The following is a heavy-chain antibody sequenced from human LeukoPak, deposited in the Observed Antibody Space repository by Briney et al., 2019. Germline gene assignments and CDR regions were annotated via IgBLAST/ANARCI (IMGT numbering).Heavy chain of an antibody. CDR1: GDTLTELS. D-gene: IGHD5-18*01. J-gene: IGHJ5*02. CDR2: MNTNNGNA. CDR3: ARAMRTAIDRHWFDP. Sequence: ASVKVSCKVSGDTLTELSMNWVRQAPGKGLEWMGWMNTNNGNAGYAQKFQGRVTITRNTSINTAYMELNSLRSEDTAVYYCARAMRTAIDRHWFDPWGQGTLVTVSS. V-gene: IGHV1-8*03.